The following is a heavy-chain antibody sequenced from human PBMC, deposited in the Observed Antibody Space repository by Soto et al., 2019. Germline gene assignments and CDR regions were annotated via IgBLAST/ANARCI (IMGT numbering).Heavy chain of an antibody. J-gene: IGHJ6*02. CDR1: GGSFSGYY. CDR2: INHSGST. V-gene: IGHV4-34*01. Sequence: NPSETLSLTCAVYGGSFSGYYWSWIRQPPGKGLEWIGEINHSGSTNYNPSLKSRVTISVDTSKNQFSLKLSSVTAADTAVYYCATLKVGAATKAYYYYGMDVWGQGTTVTVSS. D-gene: IGHD2-15*01. CDR3: ATLKVGAATKAYYYYGMDV.